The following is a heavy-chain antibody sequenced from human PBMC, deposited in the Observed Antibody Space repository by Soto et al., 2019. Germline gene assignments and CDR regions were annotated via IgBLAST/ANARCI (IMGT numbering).Heavy chain of an antibody. CDR2: IDYSGRT. CDR3: ARDLSSGDDSYYFDY. CDR1: GYLISSGYY. Sequence: NPSETLSLTCSVSGYLISSGYYWGWIRQTPGKGLEWLGSIDYSGRTYYNPSLKSRVSTSVDLSKNQFSLNLRSVTAADTAVYFCARDLSSGDDSYYFDYWGQVPSLTFST. D-gene: IGHD3-22*01. J-gene: IGHJ4*02. V-gene: IGHV4-38-2*02.